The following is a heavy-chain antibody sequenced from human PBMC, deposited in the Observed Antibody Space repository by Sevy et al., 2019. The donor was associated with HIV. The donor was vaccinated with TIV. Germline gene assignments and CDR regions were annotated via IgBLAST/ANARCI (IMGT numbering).Heavy chain of an antibody. CDR3: ARGNPVYCVGGSCYRPLDY. CDR1: GFTFNDYY. Sequence: GGSLRLSCVVSGFTFNDYYMSWIRQAPGEGLEWVSHITTDVTSISYADSVKGRFTISRDNAKNSLYLQMNSLRAEDTAVYYCARGNPVYCVGGSCYRPLDYWGRGTLVTVSS. J-gene: IGHJ4*02. D-gene: IGHD2-15*01. CDR2: ITTDVTSI. V-gene: IGHV3-11*01.